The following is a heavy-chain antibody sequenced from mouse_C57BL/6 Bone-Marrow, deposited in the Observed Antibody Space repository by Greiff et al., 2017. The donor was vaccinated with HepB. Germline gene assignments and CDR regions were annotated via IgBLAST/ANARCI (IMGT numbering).Heavy chain of an antibody. J-gene: IGHJ4*01. V-gene: IGHV14-4*01. CDR1: GFNIKDDY. CDR3: TTYDGYYSYYYAMDY. D-gene: IGHD2-3*01. Sequence: EVKLMESGAELVRPGASVKLSCTASGFNIKDDYMHWVKQRPEQGLEWIGWIDPENGDTEYASKFQGKATITADTSSNTAYLQLSSLTSEDTAVYYCTTYDGYYSYYYAMDYWGQGTSVTVSS. CDR2: IDPENGDT.